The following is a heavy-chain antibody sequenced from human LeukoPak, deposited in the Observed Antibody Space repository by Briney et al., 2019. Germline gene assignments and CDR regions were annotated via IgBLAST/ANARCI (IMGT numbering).Heavy chain of an antibody. V-gene: IGHV3-11*04. CDR2: MSSSGLTI. D-gene: IGHD3-10*01. CDR1: GFSFSDYY. Sequence: PGGSQRLSCEASGFSFSDYYMSWIRQAPGKGLEWVSYMSSSGLTISYADSVKGRFTISRDNAKNALYLQMNSLRAEDTAVYYCARDRSVSLWFGKLLDYWGQGALVTVSS. J-gene: IGHJ4*02. CDR3: ARDRSVSLWFGKLLDY.